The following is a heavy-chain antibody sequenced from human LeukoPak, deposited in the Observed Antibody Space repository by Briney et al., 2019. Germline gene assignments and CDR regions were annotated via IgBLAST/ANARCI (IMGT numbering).Heavy chain of an antibody. CDR3: AKDPLYYYGSGSSSFDY. J-gene: IGHJ4*02. CDR1: GFTFSSYG. V-gene: IGHV3-23*01. Sequence: GGTLRLSCAASGFTFSSYGMSWVRQAPGKGLEWVSAISGSGGRTFYADSVQGRFTISRDNYKNTLNLQMNSLRAEDTAVYYCAKDPLYYYGSGSSSFDYWGQGTLVTVSS. CDR2: ISGSGGRT. D-gene: IGHD3-10*01.